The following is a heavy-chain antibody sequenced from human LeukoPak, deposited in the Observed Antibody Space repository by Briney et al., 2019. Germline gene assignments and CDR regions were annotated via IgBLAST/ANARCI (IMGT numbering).Heavy chain of an antibody. CDR1: GFTFSSYA. CDR2: ISGSGGST. CDR3: ARRYYYDSSGSYYAWFFDY. Sequence: GGSLRLSCAASGFTFSSYAMSWVRQAPGKGLEWVSAISGSGGSTYYADSVKGRFTISRDNSKNTLYLQMNSLRAEDTAVYYCARRYYYDSSGSYYAWFFDYWGQGTLVTVSS. J-gene: IGHJ4*02. V-gene: IGHV3-23*01. D-gene: IGHD3-22*01.